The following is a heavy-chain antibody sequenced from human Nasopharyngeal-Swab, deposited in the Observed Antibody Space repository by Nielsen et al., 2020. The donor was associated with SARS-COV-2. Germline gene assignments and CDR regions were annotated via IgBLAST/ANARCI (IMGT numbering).Heavy chain of an antibody. CDR2: ISSSGSTI. D-gene: IGHD6-13*01. Sequence: GESLKISCAASGFTFSDYYMSWIRQAPGKGLEWVSYISSSGSTIYYADSVKGRFTISRDNAKNSLYLQMNSLRAEDTAVYYCASDASSSWYIGGEDYWGQGTLVTVSS. CDR3: ASDASSSWYIGGEDY. J-gene: IGHJ4*02. V-gene: IGHV3-11*04. CDR1: GFTFSDYY.